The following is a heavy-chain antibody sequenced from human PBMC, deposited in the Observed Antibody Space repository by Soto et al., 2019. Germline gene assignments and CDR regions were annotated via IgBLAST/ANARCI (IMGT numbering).Heavy chain of an antibody. D-gene: IGHD5-18*01. CDR2: IYYSGTT. CDR1: GGSISSEGYY. CDR3: ARGRGYSYGPYYFDY. Sequence: LSLTCAVSGGSISSEGYYWSWFRQLPGKGLEWIGDIYYSGTTYHNPSLRSRLTISGDASKNQFSLKLSSVTDADTALYYCARGRGYSYGPYYFDYWGQGTLVTVSS. J-gene: IGHJ4*02. V-gene: IGHV4-31*02.